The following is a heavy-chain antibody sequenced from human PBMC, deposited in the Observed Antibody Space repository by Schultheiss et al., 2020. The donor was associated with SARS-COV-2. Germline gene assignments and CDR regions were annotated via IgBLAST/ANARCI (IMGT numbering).Heavy chain of an antibody. CDR3: ASAMVAFDY. D-gene: IGHD4/OR15-4a*01. CDR2: ISYTGST. CDR1: GGSINSDDYY. V-gene: IGHV4-30-4*08. Sequence: SETLSLTCTVSGGSINSDDYYWNWIRQRPGKGLEWIGYISYTGSTDYNPSLKSRVTISVDTSKNQFSLKLSSVTAADTAVYYCASAMVAFDYWGQGTLVTVSS. J-gene: IGHJ4*02.